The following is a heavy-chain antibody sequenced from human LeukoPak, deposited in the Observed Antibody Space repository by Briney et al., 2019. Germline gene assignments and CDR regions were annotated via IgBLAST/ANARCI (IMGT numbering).Heavy chain of an antibody. J-gene: IGHJ4*02. CDR3: AKGPRTVRFGDRHKGIFDY. Sequence: PGGSLRLSCAASGFTFTNYNMNWVRQAPGKGLEWVSSISSSSTYIYYADSVKGRFTISRDNAKNSLYLQMNSLRAEDTAVYYCAKGPRTVRFGDRHKGIFDYWGQGTLVTVSS. V-gene: IGHV3-21*04. CDR2: ISSSSTYI. CDR1: GFTFTNYN. D-gene: IGHD3-10*01.